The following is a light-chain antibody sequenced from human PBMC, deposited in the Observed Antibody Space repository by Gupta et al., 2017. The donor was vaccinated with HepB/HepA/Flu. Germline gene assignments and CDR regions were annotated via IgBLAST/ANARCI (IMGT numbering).Light chain of an antibody. CDR3: SSCTSRLTYVE. CDR1: INDVGGYNH. Sequence: QTALTQPASVSASPGQSITISCTGNINDVGGYNHAPWHQQHPGKVPKLLIYDVSNRSSGVSNRFSGSKSGKTASLTISGLQAKDEADYYCSSCTSRLTYVEFGGGTKLTVL. V-gene: IGLV2-14*03. CDR2: DVS. J-gene: IGLJ2*01.